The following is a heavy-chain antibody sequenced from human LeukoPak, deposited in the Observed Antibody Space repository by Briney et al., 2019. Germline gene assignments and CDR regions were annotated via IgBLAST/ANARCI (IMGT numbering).Heavy chain of an antibody. J-gene: IGHJ4*02. CDR3: AREGGFYRPLDY. CDR2: VHLDGRT. D-gene: IGHD3-3*01. V-gene: IGHV4-4*02. Sequence: PSGTLSLTCGVSGGSVINTNWWTWVRQPPGKGLEWIGEVHLDGRTNYNPSLESRLTMSVDVSENQVSLKLTSVTAADTAVHYCAREGGFYRPLDYSGQGTLVTVSS. CDR1: GGSVINTNW.